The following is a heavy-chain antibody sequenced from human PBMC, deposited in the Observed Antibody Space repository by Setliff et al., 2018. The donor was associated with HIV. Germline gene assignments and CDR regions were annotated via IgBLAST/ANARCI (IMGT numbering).Heavy chain of an antibody. Sequence: GASVKVSCKASGGTFSSYAISWVRQAPGQGLEWMGGIIPIFGTANYAQKFQGRVTITADESTSTAYMELSSLRSEDTAVYYCAKASRGEYYDNSGFFVTYFDYWGQGKLVTVSS. CDR2: IIPIFGTA. V-gene: IGHV1-69*13. D-gene: IGHD3-22*01. J-gene: IGHJ4*02. CDR3: AKASRGEYYDNSGFFVTYFDY. CDR1: GGTFSSYA.